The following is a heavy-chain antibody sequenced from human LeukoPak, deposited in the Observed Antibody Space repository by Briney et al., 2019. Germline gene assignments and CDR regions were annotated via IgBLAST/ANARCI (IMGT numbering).Heavy chain of an antibody. Sequence: GESLKISCKGSGYSITSYWIGWVRQMPGKGLEWMGIIYPGDSDTRYSPSFQGQVTISADKSISTAYLRWSSLKASDTAMYYCARHFLIRQTITMVRGVIPDYWGQGTLVTVSS. V-gene: IGHV5-51*01. CDR3: ARHFLIRQTITMVRGVIPDY. J-gene: IGHJ4*02. CDR1: GYSITSYW. D-gene: IGHD3-10*01. CDR2: IYPGDSDT.